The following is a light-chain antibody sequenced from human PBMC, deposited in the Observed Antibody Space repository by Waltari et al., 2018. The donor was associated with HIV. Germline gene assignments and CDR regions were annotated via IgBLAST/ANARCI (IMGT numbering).Light chain of an antibody. J-gene: IGLJ3*02. Sequence: QSVLTQPPSLSGAPGQTVTISCTGTSPTIGADDHVHWYQQLPATAPNPLIYGNTIRPSGVPDRFSGSKSGTSASLAITGLQADDEADYYCQSYDSSLSAWVFGGGTKLTVL. CDR3: QSYDSSLSAWV. CDR2: GNT. CDR1: SPTIGADDH. V-gene: IGLV1-40*01.